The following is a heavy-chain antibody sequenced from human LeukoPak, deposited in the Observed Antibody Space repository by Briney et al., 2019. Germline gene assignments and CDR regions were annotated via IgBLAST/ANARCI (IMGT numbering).Heavy chain of an antibody. V-gene: IGHV3-30-3*01. CDR2: ISYDGSNK. CDR1: GFTFSSYA. CDR3: ARDRRSQIVVPAAIGY. D-gene: IGHD2-2*01. J-gene: IGHJ4*02. Sequence: AGGSLRLSCAASGFTFSSYAMHWVRQAPGKGLEWVAVISYDGSNKYYADSVKGRFTISRDNSKNTLYLQMNSLRAEDTAVYYCARDRRSQIVVPAAIGYWGQGTLVTVSS.